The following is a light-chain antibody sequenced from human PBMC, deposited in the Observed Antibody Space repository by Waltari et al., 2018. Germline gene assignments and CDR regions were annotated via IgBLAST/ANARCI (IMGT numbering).Light chain of an antibody. CDR1: HSG. Sequence: QSVLTQPPSASAAPGQRVTISCSGSHSGLLIYRNDRRPSGVADRFSASKSGTSASLAISGLRFEDEADYYCATRDEGPTVVFGGGTKLTVL. CDR2: RND. CDR3: ATRDEGPTVV. V-gene: IGLV1-47*01. J-gene: IGLJ2*01.